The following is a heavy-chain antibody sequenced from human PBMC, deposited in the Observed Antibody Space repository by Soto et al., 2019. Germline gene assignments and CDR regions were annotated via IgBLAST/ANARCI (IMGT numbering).Heavy chain of an antibody. V-gene: IGHV3-74*01. J-gene: IGHJ4*02. CDR2: INSDGSST. D-gene: IGHD5-18*01. Sequence: GGSLRLSCAASGFTFSGYWMYWVRQAPGKGLVWVSRINSDGSSTTYADSVKGRFTISRDNAKNTLYLEMISLRAEDTAVYYCARVASYSHSLVYWGQGTLVTVSS. CDR1: GFTFSGYW. CDR3: ARVASYSHSLVY.